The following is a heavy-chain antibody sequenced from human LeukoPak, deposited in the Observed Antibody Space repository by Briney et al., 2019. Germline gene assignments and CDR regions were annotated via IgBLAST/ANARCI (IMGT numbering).Heavy chain of an antibody. CDR2: IIPIFGTA. D-gene: IGHD6-19*01. J-gene: IGHJ1*01. Sequence: SVKVSCKASGDTFSSYAISWVRQAPGQGLEWVGGIIPIFGTANYAQKFQGRVTITADKSTSTAYMELSSLRSEDTAVYYCARYSSGWYNYFQHWGQGTLVTVSS. V-gene: IGHV1-69*06. CDR1: GDTFSSYA. CDR3: ARYSSGWYNYFQH.